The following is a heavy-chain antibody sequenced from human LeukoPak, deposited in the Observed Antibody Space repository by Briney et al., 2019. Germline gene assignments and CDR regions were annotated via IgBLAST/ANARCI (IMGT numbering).Heavy chain of an antibody. Sequence: ASVKVSCKASGYTFTSYYMHWVRQAPGQGLEWMGIINPSGGSTSYAQKFQGRVTMTRDTSTSTVYMELSSLRSEDTAVYYCAREYFDYGGNPGFDYWGQGTLVTVSS. CDR3: AREYFDYGGNPGFDY. CDR1: GYTFTSYY. D-gene: IGHD4-23*01. J-gene: IGHJ4*02. V-gene: IGHV1-46*01. CDR2: INPSGGST.